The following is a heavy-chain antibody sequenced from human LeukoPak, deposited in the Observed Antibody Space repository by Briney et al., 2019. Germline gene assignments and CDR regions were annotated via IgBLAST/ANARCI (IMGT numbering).Heavy chain of an antibody. V-gene: IGHV3-74*01. CDR1: GFTFSSFD. Sequence: GGSLRLSCAASGFTFSSFDIHWVRQAPGKGLVWVSRINSDGSSTSYADSVKGRFTISRDNAKNTLYLQMNSLRAEDTAVYYCARVEGGYSYGFWGQGTLVTVSS. D-gene: IGHD5-18*01. CDR2: INSDGSST. CDR3: ARVEGGYSYGF. J-gene: IGHJ4*02.